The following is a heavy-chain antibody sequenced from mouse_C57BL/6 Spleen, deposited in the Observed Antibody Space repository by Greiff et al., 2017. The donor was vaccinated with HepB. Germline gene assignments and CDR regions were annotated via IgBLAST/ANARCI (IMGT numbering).Heavy chain of an antibody. CDR3: ARGATVVADWYFDV. D-gene: IGHD1-1*01. V-gene: IGHV1-64*01. CDR1: GYTFTSYW. J-gene: IGHJ1*03. CDR2: IHPNSGST. Sequence: VQLQQPGAELVKPGASVKLSCKASGYTFTSYWMHWVKQRPGQGLEWIGMIHPNSGSTNYNEKFKSKATLTVDKSSSTSYMQLSSLTSEDSAVYCCARGATVVADWYFDVWGTGTTVTVSS.